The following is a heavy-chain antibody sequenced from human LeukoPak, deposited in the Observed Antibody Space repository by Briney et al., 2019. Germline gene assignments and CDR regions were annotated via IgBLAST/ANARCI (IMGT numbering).Heavy chain of an antibody. CDR1: GGSISRYY. CDR2: ISYGGST. Sequence: SETPSLTCTVSGGSISRYYWSWIRQPPGKGLEWIGYISYGGSTNYNPSLKSRVTISVDTSKNQFSLKLSSVTAADTAVYYCARAREWGGYSGYYGESAACTSFDYWGQGTLVTVSS. CDR3: ARAREWGGYSGYYGESAACTSFDY. V-gene: IGHV4-59*01. J-gene: IGHJ4*02. D-gene: IGHD5-12*01.